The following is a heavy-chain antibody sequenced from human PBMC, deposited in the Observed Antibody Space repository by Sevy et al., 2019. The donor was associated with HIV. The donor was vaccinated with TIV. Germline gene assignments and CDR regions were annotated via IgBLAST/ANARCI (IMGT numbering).Heavy chain of an antibody. Sequence: GGSLRLSCAASGFTFSSYAMSWVRQAPGKGLEWVSAISGSGGSTYYSDSVKGRFTISRDNSKNTLYLQMNSLRAEDTAVYYCSNLGWRRAFDIWGHGTMVTVSS. J-gene: IGHJ3*02. CDR2: ISGSGGST. CDR1: GFTFSSYA. CDR3: SNLGWRRAFDI. V-gene: IGHV3-23*01. D-gene: IGHD3-10*01.